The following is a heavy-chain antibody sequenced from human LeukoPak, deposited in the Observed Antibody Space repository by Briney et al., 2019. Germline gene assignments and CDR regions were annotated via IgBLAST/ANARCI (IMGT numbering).Heavy chain of an antibody. CDR1: GFTFSTFW. CDR2: IKQDGSEK. CDR3: ARDSSSHFDY. D-gene: IGHD2-2*01. Sequence: GGSLRLSCAASGFTFSTFWMSWVRQTPGKGLEWVANIKQDGSEKYYLDSVKGRFTISRDNAKNSLSLQMNSLRAEDTAVYYCARDSSSHFDYWGQGTLVTVSS. V-gene: IGHV3-7*01. J-gene: IGHJ4*02.